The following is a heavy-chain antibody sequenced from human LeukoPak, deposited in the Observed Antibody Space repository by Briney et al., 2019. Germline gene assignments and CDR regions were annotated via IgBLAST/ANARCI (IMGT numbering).Heavy chain of an antibody. V-gene: IGHV3-53*01. CDR1: GFTVSGSY. D-gene: IGHD6-19*01. Sequence: GGSLRLSCAASGFTVSGSYMSWVRQAPGKGLEWVSVIYSTGLTYYADSVKGRFTISRDNFKNTLFLQMNSLRAEDTALYYCARGLGQWPRLDYWGQGTLVTVSS. J-gene: IGHJ4*02. CDR3: ARGLGQWPRLDY. CDR2: IYSTGLT.